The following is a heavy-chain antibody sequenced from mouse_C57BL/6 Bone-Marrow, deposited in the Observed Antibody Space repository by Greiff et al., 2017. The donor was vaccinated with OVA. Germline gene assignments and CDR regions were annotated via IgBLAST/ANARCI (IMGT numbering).Heavy chain of an antibody. CDR1: GFTFSSYG. V-gene: IGHV5-6*01. J-gene: IGHJ3*01. Sequence: EVHLVESGGDLVKPGGSLKLSCAASGFTFSSYGMSWVRQTPDKRLEWVATISSGGSYTYYPDSVKGRFTISRDNAKNTLYLQMSRLKSEDTAMSYCARHYSNDEWFAYWGQGTLVTVSA. D-gene: IGHD2-12*01. CDR3: ARHYSNDEWFAY. CDR2: ISSGGSYT.